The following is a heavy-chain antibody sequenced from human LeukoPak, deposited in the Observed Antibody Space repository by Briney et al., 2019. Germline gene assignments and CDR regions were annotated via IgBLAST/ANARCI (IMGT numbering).Heavy chain of an antibody. V-gene: IGHV1-2*02. J-gene: IGHJ6*03. Sequence: GASVKVSCKASGYTFTGYYMHWVRQAPGQGLEWMGWINPNSGGTNYAQKFQGRVTMTRDTSISTAYMELSRLRSDDTAVYYCARDPAYCGGDCYSGNYYYYMDVWGKGTTVTISS. CDR2: INPNSGGT. D-gene: IGHD2-21*02. CDR1: GYTFTGYY. CDR3: ARDPAYCGGDCYSGNYYYYMDV.